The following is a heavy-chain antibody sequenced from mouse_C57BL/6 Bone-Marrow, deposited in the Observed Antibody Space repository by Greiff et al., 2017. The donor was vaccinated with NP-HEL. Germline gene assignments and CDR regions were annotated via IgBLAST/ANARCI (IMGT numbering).Heavy chain of an antibody. Sequence: QVQLKQSGAELVKPGASVKLSCKASGYTFTEYTIHWVKQRSGQGLEWIGWFYPGSGSIKYNEKFKDKATLTADKSSSTVYMELSRLTSEDSAVYFCARHEVNFTTVHHYFDYWGQGTTLTVSS. V-gene: IGHV1-62-2*01. CDR2: FYPGSGSI. D-gene: IGHD1-1*01. CDR3: ARHEVNFTTVHHYFDY. J-gene: IGHJ2*01. CDR1: GYTFTEYT.